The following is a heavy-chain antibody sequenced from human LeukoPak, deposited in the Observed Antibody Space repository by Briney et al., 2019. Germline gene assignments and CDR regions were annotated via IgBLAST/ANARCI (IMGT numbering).Heavy chain of an antibody. Sequence: GGSLRLSCAASGFTFSSYGMHWVRQAPGKGLEWGAVIWYDGSNEYYADSVKGRFTISRDNSKNTLYLQMNSLRAEDTAVYYCARDSSSSGTKDFDYWGQGTLVTVSS. J-gene: IGHJ4*02. CDR2: IWYDGSNE. CDR1: GFTFSSYG. CDR3: ARDSSSSGTKDFDY. V-gene: IGHV3-33*01. D-gene: IGHD3-10*01.